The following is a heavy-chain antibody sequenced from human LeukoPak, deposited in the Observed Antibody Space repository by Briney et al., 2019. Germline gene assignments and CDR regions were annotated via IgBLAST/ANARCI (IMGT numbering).Heavy chain of an antibody. J-gene: IGHJ5*02. CDR2: IYYSGST. Sequence: PSETLSLTCTVSGGSISSSSYYWGWIRQPPGKGLEWIGSIYYSGSTYYNPSLKSRVTISVDTSKNQFSLKLSSVTAADTAAYYCARHDLTYYYDSSGLNWFDPWGQGTLVTVSS. CDR3: ARHDLTYYYDSSGLNWFDP. V-gene: IGHV4-39*01. D-gene: IGHD3-22*01. CDR1: GGSISSSSYY.